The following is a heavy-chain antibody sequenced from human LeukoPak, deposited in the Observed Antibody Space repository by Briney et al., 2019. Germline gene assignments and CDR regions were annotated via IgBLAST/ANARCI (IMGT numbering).Heavy chain of an antibody. CDR1: GYTFTSYG. CDR3: AREVFTKPAFDI. CDR2: ISAYNGNT. V-gene: IGHV1-18*01. D-gene: IGHD2-2*01. Sequence: ASVKVSFKASGYTFTSYGISCVRQAPGQGLEWMGWISAYNGNTNYAQKLQGRVTMTTDTSTSTAYMELRSLRSDDTAVYYCAREVFTKPAFDIWGQGTMVTVSS. J-gene: IGHJ3*02.